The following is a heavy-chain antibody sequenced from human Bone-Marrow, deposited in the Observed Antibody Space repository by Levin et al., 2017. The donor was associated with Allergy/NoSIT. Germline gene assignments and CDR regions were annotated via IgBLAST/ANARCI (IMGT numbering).Heavy chain of an antibody. CDR1: GGSISTFT. D-gene: IGHD3-10*01. CDR3: ARGITEWFGELFNP. Sequence: EASVKVSCKASGGSISTFTVSWVRQAPGQGLEWMGRVIPIFDTPNYAQKFQGRVTITADKSTNTAYMELNSLTSADTAVYYCARGITEWFGELFNPWGKGTLVTVSS. CDR2: VIPIFDTP. V-gene: IGHV1-69*08. J-gene: IGHJ5*02.